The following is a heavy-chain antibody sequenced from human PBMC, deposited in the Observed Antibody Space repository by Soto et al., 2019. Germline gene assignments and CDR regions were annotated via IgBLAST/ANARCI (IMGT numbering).Heavy chain of an antibody. CDR3: ARDRRGREFDYYGSGSYYN. CDR1: GYIFTNYY. CDR2: INPSGGST. Sequence: QVQLVQSGAEVKKPGASVKVSCKASGYIFTNYYMHWVRQAPGQGFEWVGIINPSGGSTTYAQKFQGRVTMTRDTSTSTVYMQLSSLRSEDTAVYYRARDRRGREFDYYGSGSYYNWGQGTLVTVSS. V-gene: IGHV1-46*01. D-gene: IGHD3-10*01. J-gene: IGHJ4*02.